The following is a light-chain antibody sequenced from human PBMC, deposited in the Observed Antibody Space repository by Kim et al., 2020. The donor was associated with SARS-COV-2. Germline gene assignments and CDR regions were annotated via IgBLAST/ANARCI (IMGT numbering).Light chain of an antibody. V-gene: IGKV3-20*01. CDR1: QSISSSH. CDR3: QHYGSSPLIT. J-gene: IGKJ5*01. CDR2: GAF. Sequence: EIVLTQSPGTLSLFPGERATLSCRASQSISSSHLAWYRQKRGQAPRLLMYGAFGRATGIPDRFSGSGSETDFTLSISRVEPEDSAVYYCQHYGSSPLITFGQGTRLEIK.